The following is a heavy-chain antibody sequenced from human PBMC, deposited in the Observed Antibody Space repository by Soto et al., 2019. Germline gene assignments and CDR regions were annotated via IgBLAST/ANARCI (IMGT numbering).Heavy chain of an antibody. V-gene: IGHV1-46*03. CDR3: ARSAVVDPSGYFDY. J-gene: IGHJ4*02. CDR1: GYTFTSNY. Sequence: ASVKVSCKASGYTFTSNYMHWVRQAPGQGLEWMGIINPSGGSTTYAQKYQGRVTMTRDTSTSTVYMGLSSLRSEDTAVYYCARSAVVDPSGYFDYWGQGIMVTVSS. CDR2: INPSGGST.